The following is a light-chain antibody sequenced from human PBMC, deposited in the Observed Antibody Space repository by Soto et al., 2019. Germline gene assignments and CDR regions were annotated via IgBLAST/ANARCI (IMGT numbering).Light chain of an antibody. CDR1: SGAVTSGHW. V-gene: IGLV7-46*01. CDR2: DIS. Sequence: QAVVTQEPSLTVSPGGTVTVTCGSSSGAVTSGHWPYWFHQKPGQAPRTLIYDISSKHSWTPARFSGYLLGGKAALTLSGAQHEEEAEYYCLLSYRCACVFGGRTKLNVL. CDR3: LLSYRCACV. J-gene: IGLJ3*02.